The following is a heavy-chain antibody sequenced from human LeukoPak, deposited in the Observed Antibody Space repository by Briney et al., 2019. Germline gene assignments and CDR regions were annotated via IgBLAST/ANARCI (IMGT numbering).Heavy chain of an antibody. CDR2: INPNSGGI. D-gene: IGHD6-13*01. V-gene: IGHV1-2*02. CDR3: GMYNSTWYVGY. Sequence: ASVKVSCKASGYTFTAYYLHWVRQAPGQGLEWMGWINPNSGGINYAQRFQGRLTMTRDTSISTAYMELSSLRSDDTAVYYCGMYNSTWYVGYWGQGTLVTVSS. CDR1: GYTFTAYY. J-gene: IGHJ4*02.